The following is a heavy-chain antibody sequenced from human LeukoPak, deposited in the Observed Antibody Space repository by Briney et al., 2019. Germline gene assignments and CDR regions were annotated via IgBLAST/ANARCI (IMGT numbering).Heavy chain of an antibody. CDR3: ARQGGSSGWSLHFDY. D-gene: IGHD6-19*01. CDR1: GGSISSSSYY. J-gene: IGHJ4*02. V-gene: IGHV4-39*01. CDR2: IYYSGST. Sequence: NTSETLSLTCTVSGGSISSSSYYWGWIRQPPGKGLEWIGSIYYSGSTYYNPSLKSRVTISVDTSKNQFSLKLSSVTAADTAVYYCARQGGSSGWSLHFDYWGQGTLVTVSS.